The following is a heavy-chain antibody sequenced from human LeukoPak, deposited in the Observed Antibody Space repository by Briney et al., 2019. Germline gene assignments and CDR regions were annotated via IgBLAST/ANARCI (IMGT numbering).Heavy chain of an antibody. CDR3: ARVTYYDFWSRDAFDI. Sequence: ASAKVSCKASGYTFTSYGISWVRQAPGQGLEWMGWLSAYNGNTNYAQKLQGRVTMTTDTSTSTAYMELRSLRSDDTAVYYCARVTYYDFWSRDAFDIWGQGTMVTVSS. V-gene: IGHV1-18*01. D-gene: IGHD3-3*01. CDR1: GYTFTSYG. J-gene: IGHJ3*02. CDR2: LSAYNGNT.